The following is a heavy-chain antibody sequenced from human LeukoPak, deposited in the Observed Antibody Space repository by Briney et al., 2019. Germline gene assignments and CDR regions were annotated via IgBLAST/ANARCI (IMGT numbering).Heavy chain of an antibody. Sequence: PGGSLRLSCAASGFTFSNYAMHWVRQAPGKGLEWVGRIKSKTDGGTTDYAAPVKGRFTISRDDSKNTLYLQMNSLKTEDTAVYYCTTDGRAAGTDYWGQGTLVTVSS. V-gene: IGHV3-15*01. CDR3: TTDGRAAGTDY. CDR1: GFTFSNYA. J-gene: IGHJ4*02. D-gene: IGHD6-13*01. CDR2: IKSKTDGGTT.